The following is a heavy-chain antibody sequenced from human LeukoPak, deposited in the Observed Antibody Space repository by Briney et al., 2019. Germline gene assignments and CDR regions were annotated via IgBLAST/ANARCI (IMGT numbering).Heavy chain of an antibody. Sequence: GGSLRLSCAASGFTFSSYGMHWVRQAPGKGLEWVAVIWYDGSNKYYADSVKGRFTISRDNSKNTLYLQMNSLRADDTAVYYCARHLHYYGSGNYYFYFYAMDVWGQGTTVTVSS. CDR2: IWYDGSNK. CDR1: GFTFSSYG. V-gene: IGHV3-33*01. CDR3: ARHLHYYGSGNYYFYFYAMDV. J-gene: IGHJ6*02. D-gene: IGHD3-10*01.